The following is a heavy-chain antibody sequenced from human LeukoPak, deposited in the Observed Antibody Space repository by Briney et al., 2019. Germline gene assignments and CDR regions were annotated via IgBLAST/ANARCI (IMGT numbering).Heavy chain of an antibody. J-gene: IGHJ4*02. Sequence: GGSLRLSCAASGFTFSSYALSWVRQAPGKGLEWVSAISGSGGSTYYADSVKGRFTISRDHSKNTLYLQMNSLRAEDTAVYYRAKDPHFDWFSFFDYWGQGTLVTVSS. CDR2: ISGSGGST. D-gene: IGHD3-9*01. CDR1: GFTFSSYA. V-gene: IGHV3-23*01. CDR3: AKDPHFDWFSFFDY.